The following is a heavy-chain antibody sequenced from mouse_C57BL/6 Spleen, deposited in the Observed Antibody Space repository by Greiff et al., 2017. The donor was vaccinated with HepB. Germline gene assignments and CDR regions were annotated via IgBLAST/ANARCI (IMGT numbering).Heavy chain of an antibody. CDR2: IDPSDSYT. J-gene: IGHJ2*01. CDR3: ARKDLGFDY. Sequence: QVQLKQPGAELVKPGASVKLSCKASGYTFTSYWMQWVKQRPGQGLEWIGEIDPSDSYTNYNQKFKGKATLTVDTSSSTAYMQLSSLTSEDSAVYYCARKDLGFDYWGQGTTLTVSS. V-gene: IGHV1-50*01. D-gene: IGHD4-1*01. CDR1: GYTFTSYW.